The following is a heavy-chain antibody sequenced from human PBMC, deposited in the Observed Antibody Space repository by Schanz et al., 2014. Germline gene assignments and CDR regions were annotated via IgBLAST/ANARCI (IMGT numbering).Heavy chain of an antibody. CDR2: IGGSGDST. J-gene: IGHJ4*02. V-gene: IGHV3-23*04. CDR1: GFTFSTYA. Sequence: EVQLVESGGALVQPGGSLRLSCSASGFTFSTYAMSWVRQAPGKGLEWVSGIGGSGDSTHYADSVKGRFTISRDSSKNTLYLQMNSLRAEDTAVYYCARGYGDSPTDFWGQGTLVTVSS. CDR3: ARGYGDSPTDF. D-gene: IGHD4-17*01.